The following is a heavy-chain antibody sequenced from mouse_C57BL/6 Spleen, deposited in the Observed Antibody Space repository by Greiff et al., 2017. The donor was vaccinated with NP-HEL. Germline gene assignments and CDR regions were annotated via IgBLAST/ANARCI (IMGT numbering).Heavy chain of an antibody. CDR1: GFNIKDDY. Sequence: EVQLQQSGAELVRPGASVKLSCTASGFNIKDDYMHWVKQRPEQGLEWIGWIDPENGDTEYASKFQGKATITADKSSNTAYLQLSSLTSEDTAVYYCTKTAQAKDAMDYWGQGTSVTVSS. V-gene: IGHV14-4*01. CDR3: TKTAQAKDAMDY. J-gene: IGHJ4*01. D-gene: IGHD3-2*02. CDR2: IDPENGDT.